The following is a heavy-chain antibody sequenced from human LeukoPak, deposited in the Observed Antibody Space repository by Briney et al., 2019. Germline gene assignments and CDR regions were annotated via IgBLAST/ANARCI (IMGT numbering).Heavy chain of an antibody. CDR3: ARWGGWRGAHYYYCMDV. CDR1: GGTFSIYS. J-gene: IGHJ6*02. CDR2: ITPILGIA. Sequence: SVKVSCKASGGTFSIYSISWVRQAPGQGLEWIGRITPILGIANYAQKFHGRVTITADKSTSTAYMELSSLRSEDTAVYCCARWGGWRGAHYYYCMDVWGQGTTVTVSS. D-gene: IGHD6-19*01. V-gene: IGHV1-69*02.